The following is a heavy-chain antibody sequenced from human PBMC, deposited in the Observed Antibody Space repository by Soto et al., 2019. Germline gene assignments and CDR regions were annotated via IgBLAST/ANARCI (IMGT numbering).Heavy chain of an antibody. D-gene: IGHD3-10*01. Sequence: GESLKISCNGSGYSFTSYWIGWVRQMPGKGLEWMRIIYPGDSDTRYSPSFQGQVTISADKSISTAYLQWSSLKASDTAMYYCARSIYGSGTDGWFDPWGQGTLVTVSS. CDR2: IYPGDSDT. CDR3: ARSIYGSGTDGWFDP. CDR1: GYSFTSYW. V-gene: IGHV5-51*01. J-gene: IGHJ5*02.